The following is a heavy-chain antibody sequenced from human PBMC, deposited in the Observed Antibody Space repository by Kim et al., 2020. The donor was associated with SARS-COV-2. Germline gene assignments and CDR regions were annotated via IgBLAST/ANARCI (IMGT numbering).Heavy chain of an antibody. J-gene: IGHJ4*02. CDR3: ARDLNPTVFDY. Sequence: ASVKVSCKAFGYTFTNYPIHWVRQAPGQRLEWMGWIDAGTGNRKYSQHFQGRVTITRDTSANIDYMEMSSLTSEDTGVYYCARDLNPTVFDYWGQGTLVTVSS. D-gene: IGHD4-4*01. CDR2: IDAGTGNR. V-gene: IGHV1-3*01. CDR1: GYTFTNYP.